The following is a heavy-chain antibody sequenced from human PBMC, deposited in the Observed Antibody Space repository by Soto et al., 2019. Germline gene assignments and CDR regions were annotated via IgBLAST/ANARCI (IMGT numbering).Heavy chain of an antibody. CDR3: ARWVSGSPDN. CDR1: GFTLSDHY. CDR2: TKNKANRYTT. D-gene: IGHD1-26*01. J-gene: IGHJ4*02. V-gene: IGHV3-72*01. Sequence: EVQLVESGGGLVQPGGSLRLSCAASGFTLSDHYMDWVRQAPGKGLEWVGRTKNKANRYTTEYAASVNGRFTISRDDSKNSLYLQMNSLKTEDTAVYYCARWVSGSPDNRGQGTLVTVSS.